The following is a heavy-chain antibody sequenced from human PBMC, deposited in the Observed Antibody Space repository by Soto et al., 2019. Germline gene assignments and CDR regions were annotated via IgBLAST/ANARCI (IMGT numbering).Heavy chain of an antibody. CDR3: ARFYVDNWFDP. CDR1: GGSISSGGYY. V-gene: IGHV4-31*03. D-gene: IGHD5-12*01. J-gene: IGHJ5*02. Sequence: SETLSLTCTVSGGSISSGGYYWSWIRQHPGKGLEWVGYIYYSGSTYYNPSLKSRVTISVDTSKNQFSLKLSSVTAADTAVYYCARFYVDNWFDPWGQGTLVTVSS. CDR2: IYYSGST.